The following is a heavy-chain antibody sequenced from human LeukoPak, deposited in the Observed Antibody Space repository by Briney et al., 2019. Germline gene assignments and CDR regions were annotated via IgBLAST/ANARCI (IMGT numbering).Heavy chain of an antibody. D-gene: IGHD5-12*01. CDR3: AVVATIRGLGGHDAFDI. Sequence: GESLKISCKGSGYSFTSYWIGWVRQMPGKGLEWMGIIYPGDSDTRYSPSFQGQVTISADKSISTAYLQWSSLKASDTAMYYCAVVATIRGLGGHDAFDIWGQGTMVTVSS. J-gene: IGHJ3*02. V-gene: IGHV5-51*01. CDR2: IYPGDSDT. CDR1: GYSFTSYW.